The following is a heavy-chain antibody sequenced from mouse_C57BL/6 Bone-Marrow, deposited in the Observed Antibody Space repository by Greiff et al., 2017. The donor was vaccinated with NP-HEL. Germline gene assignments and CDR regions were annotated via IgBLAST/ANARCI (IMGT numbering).Heavy chain of an antibody. V-gene: IGHV1-55*01. J-gene: IGHJ4*01. D-gene: IGHD3-3*01. Sequence: QVQLQQPGAELVKPGASVTMSCKASGYTFTSYWITWVKQRPEQGLEWIGDIYPGSGRTNYNEKFKSKATLTVDTSSSTAYMQLSSLTSEDSAVYYCARLAYPARGNYAMDYWGQGTSVTVSS. CDR2: IYPGSGRT. CDR1: GYTFTSYW. CDR3: ARLAYPARGNYAMDY.